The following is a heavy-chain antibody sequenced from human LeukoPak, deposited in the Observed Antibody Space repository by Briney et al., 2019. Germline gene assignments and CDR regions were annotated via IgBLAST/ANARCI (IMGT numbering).Heavy chain of an antibody. CDR3: ARDGSGWYSDY. CDR2: ISWNGGDT. J-gene: IGHJ4*02. Sequence: GGSLRLSCAASGFTFNDYGMRWVRQAPGKGLEWVSGISWNGGDTGYVDSVKGRFTISRDNAKNSLYLQMNSLRAEDTALYYCARDGSGWYSDYWGQGTPVIVSS. V-gene: IGHV3-20*04. D-gene: IGHD6-19*01. CDR1: GFTFNDYG.